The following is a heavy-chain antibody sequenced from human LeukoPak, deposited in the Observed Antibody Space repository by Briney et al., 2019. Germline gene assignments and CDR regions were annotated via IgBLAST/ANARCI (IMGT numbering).Heavy chain of an antibody. V-gene: IGHV3-66*01. Sequence: GGSLRLSCAASGFTFSSYWMSWVRQAPGKGLEWVSVIYSGGSTYYADSVKGRFTISRDNSKNTLYLQMNSLRAEDTAVYYCASSSAGDTAMVTFDYWGQGTPVTVSS. CDR2: IYSGGST. CDR1: GFTFSSYW. D-gene: IGHD5-18*01. CDR3: ASSSAGDTAMVTFDY. J-gene: IGHJ4*02.